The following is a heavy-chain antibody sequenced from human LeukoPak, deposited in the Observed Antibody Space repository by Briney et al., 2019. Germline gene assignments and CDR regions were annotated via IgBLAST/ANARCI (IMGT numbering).Heavy chain of an antibody. D-gene: IGHD3-22*01. CDR3: ARGPYSYDSSGAFDI. CDR1: GVSIRSYY. J-gene: IGHJ3*02. Sequence: SETLSLTCIVSGVSIRSYYWSWIRQPPGKGLEWIGRISSSGSTNYNPSLKSRVTISVDTSKNQFSLKLSSVTAADTAVYFCARGPYSYDSSGAFDIWGQGTMVTVSS. V-gene: IGHV4-4*08. CDR2: ISSSGST.